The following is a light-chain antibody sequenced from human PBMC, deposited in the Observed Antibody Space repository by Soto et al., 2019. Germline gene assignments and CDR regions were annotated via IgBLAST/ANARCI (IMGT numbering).Light chain of an antibody. CDR3: QQYNNWPS. V-gene: IGKV1-5*03. CDR1: ENVNGH. J-gene: IGKJ1*01. Sequence: IQMTQAPHTLSASVGDSVSVTCRASENVNGHLAWYQQKPGKAPKLLIYEASILESGVPSRFSGSGFGTEFTLTINGLLPEDFVTYYCQQYNNWPSFGQGTKV. CDR2: EAS.